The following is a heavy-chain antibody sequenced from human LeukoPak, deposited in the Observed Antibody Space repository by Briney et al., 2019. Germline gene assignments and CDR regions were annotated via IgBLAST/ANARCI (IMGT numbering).Heavy chain of an antibody. CDR1: GFTFDDYA. D-gene: IGHD5-18*01. V-gene: IGHV3-9*01. Sequence: GGSLRLSCAVSGFTFDDYAMQWVRQAPGKALEWVSGISWNSGSIGYADSVKGRFTISRDNAKNSLYLQMNSLRAEDTAVYYCAREDTAMGAFDIWGQGRMVTVSS. J-gene: IGHJ3*02. CDR2: ISWNSGSI. CDR3: AREDTAMGAFDI.